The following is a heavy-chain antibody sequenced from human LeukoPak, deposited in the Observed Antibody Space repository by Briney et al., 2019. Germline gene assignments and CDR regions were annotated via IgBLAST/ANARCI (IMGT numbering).Heavy chain of an antibody. J-gene: IGHJ3*02. CDR1: GGSISSGSYY. Sequence: SETLSLTCTVSGGSISSGSYYWRWIRQPAGTGLEWIGRIYTSGSTNYNPSLKSRVTISVDTSKNQFSLKLSSVTAADTAVYYCAREPRRYSGSYYSAFDIWGQGTMVTVSS. CDR3: AREPRRYSGSYYSAFDI. CDR2: IYTSGST. D-gene: IGHD1-26*01. V-gene: IGHV4-61*02.